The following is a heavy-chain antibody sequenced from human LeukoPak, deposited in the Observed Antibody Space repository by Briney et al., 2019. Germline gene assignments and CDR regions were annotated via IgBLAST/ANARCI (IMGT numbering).Heavy chain of an antibody. CDR3: AREGPDSSGYYYDAFDI. Sequence: PGGSLRLSCAASGSTFSSYEMNWVRQAPGKGLEWVSYISSSGSTIYYADSVKGRFTISRDNAKNSLYLQMNSLRAEDTAVYYCAREGPDSSGYYYDAFDIWGQGTMVTVSS. CDR1: GSTFSSYE. J-gene: IGHJ3*02. CDR2: ISSSGSTI. V-gene: IGHV3-48*03. D-gene: IGHD3-22*01.